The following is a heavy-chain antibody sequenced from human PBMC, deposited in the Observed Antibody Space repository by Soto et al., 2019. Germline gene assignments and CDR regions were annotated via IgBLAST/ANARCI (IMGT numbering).Heavy chain of an antibody. Sequence: VQLLESGGGLVQPGGSLRLSCAASGYTFSSYAMSWVRQAPGKGLEWVSAISGSGGSTYYADSVKGRFTISRDNSKNTLYLQMNSLRAEDTAVYYCAKDPDGRGYFDYWGQGTLVTVSS. J-gene: IGHJ4*02. CDR2: ISGSGGST. D-gene: IGHD3-10*01. CDR3: AKDPDGRGYFDY. CDR1: GYTFSSYA. V-gene: IGHV3-23*01.